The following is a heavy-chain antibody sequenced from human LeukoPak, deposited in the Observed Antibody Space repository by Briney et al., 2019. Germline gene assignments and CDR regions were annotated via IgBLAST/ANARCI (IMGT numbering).Heavy chain of an antibody. CDR3: AKGGSGWYYFDY. D-gene: IGHD6-19*01. J-gene: IGHJ4*02. Sequence: GGSLRLSCAASGFTFSSYAMSWVRQAPGKGLEGVSAISGSGGSTYYVDSVKGRFTISRDNSKNTLYLQMNSLRAEDTAVYYCAKGGSGWYYFDYWGQGTLVTVSS. CDR1: GFTFSSYA. V-gene: IGHV3-23*01. CDR2: ISGSGGST.